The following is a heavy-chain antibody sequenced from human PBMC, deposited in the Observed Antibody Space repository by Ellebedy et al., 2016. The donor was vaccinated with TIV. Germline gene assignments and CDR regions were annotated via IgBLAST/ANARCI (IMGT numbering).Heavy chain of an antibody. CDR2: IYSDDTT. CDR3: ARPRGYSYGGFDY. V-gene: IGHV3-53*01. CDR1: GFTVRTNY. J-gene: IGHJ4*02. Sequence: GESLKISCAPSGFTVRTNYMTWVRQAPGKGLEWVSIIYSDDTTYSADSLKGRFTISRDNAKNSLYLQMNSLRAEDTAVYYCARPRGYSYGGFDYWGQGTLVTVSS. D-gene: IGHD5-18*01.